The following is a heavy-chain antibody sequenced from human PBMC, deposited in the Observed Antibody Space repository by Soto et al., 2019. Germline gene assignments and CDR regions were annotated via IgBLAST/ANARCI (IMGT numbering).Heavy chain of an antibody. CDR2: IGTAGDT. CDR3: ARGGSSSWYDYYYYGMDV. V-gene: IGHV3-13*01. D-gene: IGHD6-13*01. Sequence: GGSLRLSCAASGFTFSSYDMHWVRQATGKGLEWVSAIGTAGDTYYPGSVKGRFTISRENAKNSLYLQMNSLRAEDTAVYYCARGGSSSWYDYYYYGMDVWGQGTTVTVSS. J-gene: IGHJ6*02. CDR1: GFTFSSYD.